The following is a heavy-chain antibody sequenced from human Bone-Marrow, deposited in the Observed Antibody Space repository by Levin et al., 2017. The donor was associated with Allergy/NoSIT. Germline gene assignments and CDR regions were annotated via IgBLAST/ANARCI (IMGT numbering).Heavy chain of an antibody. V-gene: IGHV4-38-2*02. Sequence: SETLSLTCVVSGSSISADYYWGWLRLSPGKGLEWIGSKKFGGSAFYNPSLKSRVTMSLDASKNQLSLTLSSVTAADTALYFCAREGFIGWFSRFFDSWSQGSLVTVSS. CDR1: GSSISADYY. J-gene: IGHJ4*02. CDR2: KKFGGSA. D-gene: IGHD6-19*01. CDR3: AREGFIGWFSRFFDS.